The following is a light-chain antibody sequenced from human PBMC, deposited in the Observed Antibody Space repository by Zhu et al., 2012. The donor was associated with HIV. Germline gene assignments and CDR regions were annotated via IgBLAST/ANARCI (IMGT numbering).Light chain of an antibody. CDR3: QQYNSYPYT. J-gene: IGKJ2*01. CDR1: QSISTW. Sequence: DIQMTQFPSTLSASVGDRVTITCRASQSISTWLAWYQQKPGKAPKLLIYKASTLESGVPSRFSGRGSGTEFTLTISGLQPDDFATYYCQQYNSYPYTFGLGDQ. V-gene: IGKV1-5*03. CDR2: KAS.